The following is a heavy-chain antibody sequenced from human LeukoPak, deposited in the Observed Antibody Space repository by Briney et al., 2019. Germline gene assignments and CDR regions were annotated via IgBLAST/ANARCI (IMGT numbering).Heavy chain of an antibody. V-gene: IGHV3-21*01. CDR2: ISTSGSYI. CDR3: ARQVGGTAAAVHVA. J-gene: IGHJ5*02. D-gene: IGHD6-25*01. CDR1: GFTVSTYY. Sequence: PGGSLRLSCAASGFTVSTYYMNWVRQAPGKGLEWVSSISTSGSYIYYADAVKGRFTISRDNAKNSLYLQINSLRAEDTAVYYCARQVGGTAAAVHVAWGQESLVTVSS.